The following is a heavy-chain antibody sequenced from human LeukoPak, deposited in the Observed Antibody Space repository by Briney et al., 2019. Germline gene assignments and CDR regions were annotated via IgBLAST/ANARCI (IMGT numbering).Heavy chain of an antibody. CDR1: GGSISSNSYY. V-gene: IGHV4-39*01. D-gene: IGHD6-19*01. CDR3: ARQHLGSGCIDY. Sequence: SETLSLTCTVSGGSISSNSYYWGWIRQPPGKGLEWVGSIFYSGSTYNSPSLKSRVTISVDTSKNQFSLKLSSVTAADTAVYSCARQHLGSGCIDYWGQGTLVTVSS. J-gene: IGHJ4*02. CDR2: IFYSGST.